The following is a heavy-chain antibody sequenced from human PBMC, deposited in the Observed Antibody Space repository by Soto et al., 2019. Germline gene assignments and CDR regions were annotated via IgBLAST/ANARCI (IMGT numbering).Heavy chain of an antibody. J-gene: IGHJ6*02. CDR1: GYTFTSYG. Sequence: QVQLVQSGAEVKKPGASVKVSCKASGYTFTSYGISWVRQAPGQGLEWMGWISAYNGNTNYAQKRQGRVTMTTDTSTSTAYMELRSLRSDDTAVYYCARDYDPSLYYYYYGMDVWGQGTTVTVSS. V-gene: IGHV1-18*01. CDR3: ARDYDPSLYYYYYGMDV. CDR2: ISAYNGNT. D-gene: IGHD5-12*01.